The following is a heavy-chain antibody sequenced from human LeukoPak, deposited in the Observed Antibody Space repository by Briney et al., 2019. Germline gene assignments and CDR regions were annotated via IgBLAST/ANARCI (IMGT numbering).Heavy chain of an antibody. V-gene: IGHV4-38-2*02. CDR1: GYSISSGYY. CDR2: AYHSGST. CDR3: ARGYSPLSRYYYGSGSYYNQNYFDY. J-gene: IGHJ4*02. Sequence: PSETLSLTCNVSGYSISSGYYWSWIRQPPGKGLEWIGGAYHSGSTNYNPSLKSRVTISVDTAKNQFSLKLSSVTAADTAVCYCARGYSPLSRYYYGSGSYYNQNYFDYWGQGTLVTVSS. D-gene: IGHD3-10*01.